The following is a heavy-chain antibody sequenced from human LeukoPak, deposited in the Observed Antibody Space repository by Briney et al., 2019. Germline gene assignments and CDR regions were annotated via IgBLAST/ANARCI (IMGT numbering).Heavy chain of an antibody. CDR2: ISGSGGST. Sequence: PGGSLRLSCAASGFTFSSYAMNWVRQAPGKGLEWVSAISGSGGSTYYADSVKGRFTISRDNSKNMLYLQMNSLRAEDTAVYYCAKEEWLRRDYYGMDVWGQGTTVTVSS. V-gene: IGHV3-23*01. CDR1: GFTFSSYA. CDR3: AKEEWLRRDYYGMDV. J-gene: IGHJ6*02. D-gene: IGHD6-19*01.